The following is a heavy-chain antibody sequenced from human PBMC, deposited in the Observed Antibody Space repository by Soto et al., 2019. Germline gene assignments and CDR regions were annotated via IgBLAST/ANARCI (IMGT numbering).Heavy chain of an antibody. J-gene: IGHJ4*02. D-gene: IGHD3-22*01. CDR2: ISGSGGST. CDR1: GFTFSSYA. CDR3: AKSPRYYDSSGYYIY. Sequence: GGSLRLSCAASGFTFSSYAMSWVRQSPGKGLEWVSAISGSGGSTYYADSVKGRFTISRDNSKNTLYLQMNSLRAEDTAVYYCAKSPRYYDSSGYYIYWGQGTLVTVSS. V-gene: IGHV3-23*01.